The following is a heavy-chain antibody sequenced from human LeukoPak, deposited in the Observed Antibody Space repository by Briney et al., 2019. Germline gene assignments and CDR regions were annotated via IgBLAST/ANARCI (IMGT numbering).Heavy chain of an antibody. J-gene: IGHJ5*02. Sequence: PSETLSLTCAVYGGSFSGYYWSWIRQPPGKGLEWIGEINHSGSTNYNPSLKSRVTISVDTSKNQFSLKLSSVTAADTAVYYCARRITMIVVVANWFDPWGQGTLVTVSS. D-gene: IGHD3-22*01. CDR1: GGSFSGYY. CDR2: INHSGST. CDR3: ARRITMIVVVANWFDP. V-gene: IGHV4-34*01.